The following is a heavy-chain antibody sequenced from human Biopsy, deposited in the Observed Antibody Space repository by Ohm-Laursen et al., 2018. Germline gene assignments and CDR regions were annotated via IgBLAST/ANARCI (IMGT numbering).Heavy chain of an antibody. Sequence: SETLSLTCSVSGDSLTSGPENWSWIRQSPGQGLEYIVFIYSGGNTNYNPPLKNRVTMSVDTSKNQFYLKLYSVTAADTAVYYCARGGRTSGWPYFDNWGQGALVIVTP. J-gene: IGHJ4*02. CDR2: IYSGGNT. V-gene: IGHV4-61*01. CDR3: ARGGRTSGWPYFDN. D-gene: IGHD6-19*01. CDR1: GDSLTSGPEN.